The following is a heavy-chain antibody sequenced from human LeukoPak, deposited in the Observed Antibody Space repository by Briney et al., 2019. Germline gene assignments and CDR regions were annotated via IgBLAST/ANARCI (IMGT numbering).Heavy chain of an antibody. CDR3: ARAFRSCMDV. CDR1: GFTFSSYG. J-gene: IGHJ6*02. CDR2: IWYDGSNK. V-gene: IGHV3-33*01. Sequence: GGSLRLSCAASGFTFSSYGMHWVRQAPGKGLEWVAAIWYDGSNKYYADSVKGRFTISRDNSKNTLYLQMNSLRAEDTAVYYCARAFRSCMDVWGQGTTVTVSS.